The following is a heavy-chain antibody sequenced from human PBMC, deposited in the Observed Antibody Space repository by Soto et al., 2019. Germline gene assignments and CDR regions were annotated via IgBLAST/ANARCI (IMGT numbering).Heavy chain of an antibody. D-gene: IGHD7-27*01. CDR2: LIPLFGTT. CDR1: GGTFSGHA. J-gene: IGHJ4*02. CDR3: ALGPNWGYRFDS. V-gene: IGHV1-69*06. Sequence: QVQLVQSGAEVKKPGSSVKVSCAASGGTFSGHAISWVRQAPGQGPEWMGGLIPLFGTTQHAQNFQDRLTITADKSTSTAYMEMTRLRFEDTVIYYFALGPNWGYRFDSWGQGTLVTVS.